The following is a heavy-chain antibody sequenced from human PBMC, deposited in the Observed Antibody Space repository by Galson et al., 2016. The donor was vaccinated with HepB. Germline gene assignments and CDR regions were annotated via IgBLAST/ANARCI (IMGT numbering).Heavy chain of an antibody. CDR2: IDSSGTTI. CDR1: GFTFSDYY. Sequence: SLRLSCAASGFTFSDYYMNWIRQAPGRGLECISYIDSSGTTIYYSDSVKGRFTGSRDNAKNSLYLQMNSLRVEDTAVYYCARGLYYGDYAPHYWGQGTLATVSS. J-gene: IGHJ4*02. CDR3: ARGLYYGDYAPHY. V-gene: IGHV3-11*01. D-gene: IGHD4-17*01.